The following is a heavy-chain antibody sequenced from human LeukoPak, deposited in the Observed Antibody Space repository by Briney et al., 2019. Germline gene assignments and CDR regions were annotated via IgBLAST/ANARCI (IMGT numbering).Heavy chain of an antibody. V-gene: IGHV3-23*01. Sequence: PGGSLRLSCAASGFTFSSYAMSWVRQAPGKGLEWVSAISGSGGSTYYADSVKGRFTISRDNSKNTLYLQMNGLRAEDTAVYYCAKTYGSGSYYRLRNYYFDYWGQGTLVTVSS. CDR2: ISGSGGST. CDR3: AKTYGSGSYYRLRNYYFDY. J-gene: IGHJ4*02. CDR1: GFTFSSYA. D-gene: IGHD3-10*01.